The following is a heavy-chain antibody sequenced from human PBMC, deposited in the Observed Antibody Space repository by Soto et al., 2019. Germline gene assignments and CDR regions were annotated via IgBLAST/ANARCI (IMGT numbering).Heavy chain of an antibody. CDR3: ARDRDGSGGSCYYSQTMDV. V-gene: IGHV4-31*03. CDR1: GGSISRGGYY. J-gene: IGHJ6*02. CDR2: IYYSGST. Sequence: SETLSLTCSVSGGSISRGGYYWSWIRQHPGKGLEWIGYIYYSGSTYYNPSLKSRVSISIDTSKNHLSLKLRSVTAADTAVYYCARDRDGSGGSCYYSQTMDVWGQGTTVTVSS. D-gene: IGHD2-15*01.